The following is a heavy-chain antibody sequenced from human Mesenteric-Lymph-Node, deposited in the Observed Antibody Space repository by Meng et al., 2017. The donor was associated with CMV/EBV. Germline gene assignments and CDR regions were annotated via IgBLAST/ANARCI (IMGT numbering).Heavy chain of an antibody. CDR3: ARDLSGIIRGGDT. V-gene: IGHV3-21*01. CDR2: VSSTSTFT. CDR1: GFTFSNYI. J-gene: IGHJ5*02. D-gene: IGHD1-26*01. Sequence: GGSLRLSCAASGFTFSNYIMKWVRQAPGKGLEWVSSVSSTSTFTYYADAVRGRFTISRDNAENSLYLEMTSLRAEDTAVYYCARDLSGIIRGGDTWGQGTLVTVSS.